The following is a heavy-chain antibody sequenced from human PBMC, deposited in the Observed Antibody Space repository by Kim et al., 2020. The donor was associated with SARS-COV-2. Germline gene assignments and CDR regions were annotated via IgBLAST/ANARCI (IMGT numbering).Heavy chain of an antibody. D-gene: IGHD3-10*01. J-gene: IGHJ6*02. CDR2: IYYSGST. Sequence: SETLSLTCTVSGGSISSYYWSWIRQPPGKGLEWIGYIYYSGSTNYNPSLKSRVTISVDTSKNQFSLKLSSVTAADTAVYYCARFYSGGYGSGSYDFGTFYYYYYGMDVWGQGTTVTVSS. V-gene: IGHV4-59*01. CDR1: GGSISSYY. CDR3: ARFYSGGYGSGSYDFGTFYYYYYGMDV.